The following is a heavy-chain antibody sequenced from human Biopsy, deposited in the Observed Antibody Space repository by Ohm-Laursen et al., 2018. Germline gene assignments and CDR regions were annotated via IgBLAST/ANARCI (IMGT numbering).Heavy chain of an antibody. Sequence: TLSLTCTVPGGSLSGYSWNWIRQPAGKGLEWIGRIYASETTHFNPSLRSRLIMSVDTSRNQFSLRLSSVTAADTAIYYCAREFTYNYGAKGALDIWGQGTKVTVSS. D-gene: IGHD4/OR15-4a*01. V-gene: IGHV4-4*07. J-gene: IGHJ3*02. CDR1: GGSLSGYS. CDR3: AREFTYNYGAKGALDI. CDR2: IYASETT.